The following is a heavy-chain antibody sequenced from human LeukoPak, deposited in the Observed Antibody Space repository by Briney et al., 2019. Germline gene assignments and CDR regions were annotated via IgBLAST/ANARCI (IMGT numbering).Heavy chain of an antibody. Sequence: SETLSLTCTVSGGSISSTSYYWGWFRQPPGKGPEWIGNIHYSGNPHYNPSLQSRVTISVDTSKNQFSVRLTSVTAADTAVYYCAKHPADTVSYYYGMDVWGQGTTVTVSS. CDR1: GGSISSTSYY. CDR3: AKHPADTVSYYYGMDV. D-gene: IGHD5-18*01. V-gene: IGHV4-39*01. J-gene: IGHJ6*02. CDR2: IHYSGNP.